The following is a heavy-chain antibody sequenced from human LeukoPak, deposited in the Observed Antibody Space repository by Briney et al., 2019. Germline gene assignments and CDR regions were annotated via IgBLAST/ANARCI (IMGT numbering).Heavy chain of an antibody. J-gene: IGHJ4*02. Sequence: GGSLRLSCAASGFTFSSYAMSWVRQAPGKGLEWVSAIGGSDGSTYYADSVKGRFTISRDNSKNTLYLQMNSLRAEDTAVYYCAKDPLAGYYITGLDNWGQGTQVTVSS. CDR2: IGGSDGST. CDR1: GFTFSSYA. CDR3: AKDPLAGYYITGLDN. V-gene: IGHV3-23*01. D-gene: IGHD3-9*01.